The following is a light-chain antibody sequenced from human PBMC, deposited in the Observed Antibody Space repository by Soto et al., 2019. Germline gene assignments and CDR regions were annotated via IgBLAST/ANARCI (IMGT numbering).Light chain of an antibody. J-gene: IGKJ2*01. CDR2: GAS. Sequence: IVMTHSPSTLSVSPGERATLSCRASQSVSNNLAWYQQKPGQAPRLLIYGASTRATAIPARFSGSGSGTEFTLTISSLQSEDFAVYFCQQYDNWPYTFGQGTMV. CDR1: QSVSNN. V-gene: IGKV3-15*01. CDR3: QQYDNWPYT.